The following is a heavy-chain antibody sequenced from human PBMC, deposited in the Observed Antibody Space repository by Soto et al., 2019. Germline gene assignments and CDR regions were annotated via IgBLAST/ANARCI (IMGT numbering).Heavy chain of an antibody. J-gene: IGHJ4*02. CDR2: IYYNGST. V-gene: IGHV4-31*03. CDR1: GGSISSGDYY. CDR3: ARGVEEYYFDY. D-gene: IGHD3-16*01. Sequence: SETLSLTCTVSGGSISSGDYYWSWIRQHPGKGLEWIGYIYYNGSTYYNPSLKSRVTISVDTSKNQFSLKLSSVTAADTAVYYCARGVEEYYFDYWGQGTLVTVSS.